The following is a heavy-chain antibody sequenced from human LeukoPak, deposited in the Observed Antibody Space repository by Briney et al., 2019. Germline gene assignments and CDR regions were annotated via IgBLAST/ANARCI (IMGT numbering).Heavy chain of an antibody. Sequence: GGSLRLSCAASGFTFSTYAMHWVRQAPGKGLEYVSAISTNGDSTYYADSVKGRFTISRDNSKNTLFLQMGSLRADDMAVYYCARCGSTSCYDYWGQGTLVTVSS. J-gene: IGHJ4*02. CDR1: GFTFSTYA. D-gene: IGHD2-2*01. CDR2: ISTNGDST. V-gene: IGHV3-64*02. CDR3: ARCGSTSCYDY.